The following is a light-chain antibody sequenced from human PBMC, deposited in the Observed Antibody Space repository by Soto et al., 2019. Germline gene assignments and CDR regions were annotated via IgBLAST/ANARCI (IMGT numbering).Light chain of an antibody. CDR3: QQYMSSVT. CDR1: QSVDSTF. Sequence: EIVLTQSPGSLSLSPGERATLSCRASQSVDSTFFAWYQKKPGQAPRLLIYGASKRATGVPDRFSGSGSGTDFTLNSSRLEPEDFAVYYCQQYMSSVTFGQGTKVDI. J-gene: IGKJ1*01. CDR2: GAS. V-gene: IGKV3-20*01.